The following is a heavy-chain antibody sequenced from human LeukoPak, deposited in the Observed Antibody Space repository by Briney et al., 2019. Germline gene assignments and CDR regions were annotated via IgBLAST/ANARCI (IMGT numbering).Heavy chain of an antibody. V-gene: IGHV3-23*01. CDR2: ISGSGGST. J-gene: IGHJ4*02. D-gene: IGHD3-10*01. CDR3: AKDSGSTLDY. Sequence: GGSLRLSCAASGFTYSSYAMSWVRQAPGKGLEWVSAISGSGGSTYYADSVKGRFTISRDNSKNTLYLQMNSLRAEDTAVYHCAKDSGSTLDYWGQGTLVTVSS. CDR1: GFTYSSYA.